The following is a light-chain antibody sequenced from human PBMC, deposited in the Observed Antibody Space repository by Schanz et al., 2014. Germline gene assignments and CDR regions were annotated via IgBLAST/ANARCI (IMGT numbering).Light chain of an antibody. Sequence: EIVLTQSPDTLSLSPGERATLSCRASQSVGSRSLAWYQQKPGQPPRLLIYGASNRAAGIPDRFSGSGSGTDFTLSISRLEPEDFAVYYCQHYGNSQWTFGQGTKVEFK. V-gene: IGKV3-20*01. CDR1: QSVGSRS. CDR2: GAS. CDR3: QHYGNSQWT. J-gene: IGKJ1*01.